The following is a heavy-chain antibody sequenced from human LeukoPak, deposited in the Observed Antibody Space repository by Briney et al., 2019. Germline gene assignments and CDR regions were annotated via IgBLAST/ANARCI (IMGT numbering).Heavy chain of an antibody. V-gene: IGHV3-23*01. CDR1: GFTFRGSG. CDR2: ISGSAIST. D-gene: IGHD1-1*01. J-gene: IGHJ4*02. Sequence: GGSLRLSCAASGFTFRGSGMHWVRQAPGKGLEWVSAISGSAISTYYADSVQGRFTISRDNSKNMLYLEMDSLRAEDTAVYYCAKPKGNWNPPDYWGQGTLVTVSS. CDR3: AKPKGNWNPPDY.